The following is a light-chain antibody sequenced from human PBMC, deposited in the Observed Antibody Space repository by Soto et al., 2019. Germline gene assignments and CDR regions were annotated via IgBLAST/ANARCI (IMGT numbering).Light chain of an antibody. CDR2: DAS. Sequence: EIVLTQSPATLSLSPGERATLPCRASQSVSRYLAWYQQKPGQAPRLLIYDASNRATGIPARFSGSGSGTDFTLTITSLEPEDFAVYYCQQRSSWPSTFGGGTKVEI. V-gene: IGKV3-11*01. CDR3: QQRSSWPST. J-gene: IGKJ4*01. CDR1: QSVSRY.